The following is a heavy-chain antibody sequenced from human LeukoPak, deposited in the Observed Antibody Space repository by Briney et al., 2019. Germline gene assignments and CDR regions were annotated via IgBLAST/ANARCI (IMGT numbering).Heavy chain of an antibody. J-gene: IGHJ4*02. Sequence: GGSLRLSCAASGFTFDDYGMSWVRQAPGTGLEWVSGINWNGGSTGYADSVKGRFTISRDNAKKSLYLQMNSLRAEDTALYYCARDLYYYDSSGYPNPLDYWGQGTLVTVSS. V-gene: IGHV3-20*04. D-gene: IGHD3-22*01. CDR3: ARDLYYYDSSGYPNPLDY. CDR1: GFTFDDYG. CDR2: INWNGGST.